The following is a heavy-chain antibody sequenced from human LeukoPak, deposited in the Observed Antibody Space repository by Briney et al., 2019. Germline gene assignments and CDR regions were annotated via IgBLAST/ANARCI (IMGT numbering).Heavy chain of an antibody. D-gene: IGHD3-22*01. CDR1: GGSISSSSYY. J-gene: IGHJ4*02. Sequence: SETLSLTCTVSGGSISSSSYYWGWIRQPPGKGLEWIGSIYYSGSTYYNPSLKSRVTISVDTSKNQFSLKLSSVTAADTAVYYCARVLCYYDSSGYSPFDYWGQGTLVTVSS. CDR3: ARVLCYYDSSGYSPFDY. CDR2: IYYSGST. V-gene: IGHV4-39*01.